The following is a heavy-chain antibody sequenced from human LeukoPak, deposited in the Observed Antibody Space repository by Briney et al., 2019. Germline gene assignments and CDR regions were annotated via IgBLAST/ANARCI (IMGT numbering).Heavy chain of an antibody. J-gene: IGHJ4*02. Sequence: SETLSLTCSVSGGSISSYYWSWIRQPAGKGLEWVGRIYTSGSTDYNPSLKSRVTMSVDTSKNQFSLKLSSVAAADTAVYYCARGPPPDFDYWGQGTLVTVSS. CDR1: GGSISSYY. CDR2: IYTSGST. CDR3: ARGPPPDFDY. V-gene: IGHV4-4*07.